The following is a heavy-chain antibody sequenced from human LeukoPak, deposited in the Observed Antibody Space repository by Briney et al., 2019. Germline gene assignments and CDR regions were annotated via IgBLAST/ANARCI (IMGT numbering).Heavy chain of an antibody. CDR2: IKQDGSQK. D-gene: IGHD2-15*01. V-gene: IGHV3-7*01. CDR1: GGSISGFY. Sequence: ETLSLTCTVSGGSISGFYWSWIRQPPGKGLEWVANIKQDGSQKYYVDSVKGRFTISRDNAKNSLYLQMSSLRADDTAVYYCAKGNLATPYYYYYMDVWGKGTTVTVSS. J-gene: IGHJ6*03. CDR3: AKGNLATPYYYYYMDV.